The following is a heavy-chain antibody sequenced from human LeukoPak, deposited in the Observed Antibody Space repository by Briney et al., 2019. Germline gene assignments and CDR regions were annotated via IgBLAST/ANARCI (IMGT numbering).Heavy chain of an antibody. CDR3: ARLRYYYYYMDV. Sequence: GGSLRLSCAASGFTSSSYSMNWVRQAPGKGLEWVSSISSSSSYIYYADSVKGRFTISRDNAKNSLYLQMNSLRAEDTAVYYCARLRYYYYYMDVWGKGTTVTVSS. V-gene: IGHV3-21*01. J-gene: IGHJ6*03. CDR1: GFTSSSYS. CDR2: ISSSSSYI. D-gene: IGHD3-16*01.